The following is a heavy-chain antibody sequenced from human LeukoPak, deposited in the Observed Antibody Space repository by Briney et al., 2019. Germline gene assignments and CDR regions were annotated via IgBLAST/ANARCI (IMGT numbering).Heavy chain of an antibody. J-gene: IGHJ4*02. Sequence: SETLSLTCTVSGDSISSDDYYWSWIRQPAGKGLEWIGRFSASGNSNYNPSLKSRLTISVDRSKNQFSLKLSSVTAADTAVYYCATTYYYDSSGYYVRSFDYWGQGTLVTVSS. CDR3: ATTYYYDSSGYYVRSFDY. V-gene: IGHV4-61*02. CDR1: GDSISSDDYY. D-gene: IGHD3-22*01. CDR2: FSASGNS.